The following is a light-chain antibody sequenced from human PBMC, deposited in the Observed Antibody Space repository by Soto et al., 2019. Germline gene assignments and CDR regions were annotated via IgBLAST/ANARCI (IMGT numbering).Light chain of an antibody. V-gene: IGLV2-14*03. CDR3: SSYTSNNFVI. CDR2: DVS. CDR1: SSDIGDYNY. Sequence: QSVLTQPASVSGSPGQSITISCTGPSSDIGDYNYVSWYKQHPGKAPKLMIYDVSNRPSGVSNRFSGSKSGNTASLTISGLQAEDEADYYCSSYTSNNFVIFGGGTKVTVL. J-gene: IGLJ2*01.